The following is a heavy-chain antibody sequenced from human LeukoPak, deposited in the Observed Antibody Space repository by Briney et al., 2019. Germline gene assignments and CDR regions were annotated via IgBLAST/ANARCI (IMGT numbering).Heavy chain of an antibody. CDR2: ISGTGGST. D-gene: IGHD3-10*01. V-gene: IGHV3-23*01. CDR3: AKDHGSDGSWHH. CDR1: GFTFSTYA. J-gene: IGHJ5*02. Sequence: GGSLRLSCAASGFTFSTYAMTWVRQAPGKGLEWVSLISGTGGSTYYADSVKGRFTISRDNSKNTLYLQMNSLRAEDTAVYYCAKDHGSDGSWHHWGQGTLVTVSS.